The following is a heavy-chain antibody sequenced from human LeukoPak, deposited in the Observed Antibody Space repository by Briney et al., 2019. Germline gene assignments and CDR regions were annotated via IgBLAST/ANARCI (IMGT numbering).Heavy chain of an antibody. J-gene: IGHJ4*02. Sequence: GGSLRLSCAGSGFTISISGMSWVRQAPGKGLEYVSAISTNGGSTNYANSVKGRFTISRDNSKNTLYLQMGSLKTEDMAIYYCARLNSGNYNRGYLDYWGQGTLVTVSS. D-gene: IGHD1-26*01. V-gene: IGHV3-64*01. CDR1: GFTISISG. CDR2: ISTNGGST. CDR3: ARLNSGNYNRGYLDY.